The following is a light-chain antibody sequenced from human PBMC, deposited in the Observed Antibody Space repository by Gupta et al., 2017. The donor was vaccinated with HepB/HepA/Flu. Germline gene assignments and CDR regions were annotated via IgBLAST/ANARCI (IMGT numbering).Light chain of an antibody. CDR1: GGDFGDFDY. V-gene: IGLV2-14*03. J-gene: IGLJ3*02. Sequence: HSSLTQHAPLPGTPPQLITISCTGTGGDFGDFDYVAWYRQHPGRAPKLLISDVTNRPSGVADRFSGSKSGNTASLTISGLQAEDEGDYYCSSFTGTPTLVMFGGGTKVTVL. CDR3: SSFTGTPTLVM. CDR2: DVT.